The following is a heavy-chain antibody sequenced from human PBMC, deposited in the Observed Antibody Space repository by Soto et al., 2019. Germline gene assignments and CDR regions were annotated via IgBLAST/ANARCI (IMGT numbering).Heavy chain of an antibody. V-gene: IGHV3-74*01. CDR3: ARDRNRYFDL. CDR2: INSDVSST. Sequence: PGGSLRLSCAASGFTFSSNWMHWVRQAPGKGLVWVSRINSDVSSTSYADSVKGRFTISRDNAKNTLYVQMNSLRVEDTAVYYCARDRNRYFDLWGRGTLVTVSS. J-gene: IGHJ2*01. CDR1: GFTFSSNW.